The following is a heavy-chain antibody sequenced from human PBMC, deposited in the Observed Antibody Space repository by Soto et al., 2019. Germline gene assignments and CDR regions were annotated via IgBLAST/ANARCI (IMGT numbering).Heavy chain of an antibody. CDR2: ISSNGGST. CDR1: GFTFSSYA. J-gene: IGHJ6*02. CDR3: ARDPELSSGWPYYYYYGMDV. D-gene: IGHD6-19*01. Sequence: QPGGSLRLSCAASGFTFSSYAMHWVRQAPGKGLEYVSAISSNGGSTYYAKSVKGRFTISRDNSKNTLYLQMGSLRAEDMAVYYCARDPELSSGWPYYYYYGMDVWGQGTTVTVSS. V-gene: IGHV3-64*01.